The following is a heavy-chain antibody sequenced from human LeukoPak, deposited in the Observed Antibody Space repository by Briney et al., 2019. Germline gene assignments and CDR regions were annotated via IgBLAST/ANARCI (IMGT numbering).Heavy chain of an antibody. Sequence: GGSLRLSCAAPGFTFNNYAIHWVRQAPGKGLEWVAVVTYDGNNQYYADSVKGRFTVSRDNSRSTVNLQMKSLRGEDTAVYYCARAPVRGAVAGVDYWGQGTLVTVSS. CDR1: GFTFNNYA. D-gene: IGHD6-19*01. CDR2: VTYDGNNQ. CDR3: ARAPVRGAVAGVDY. J-gene: IGHJ4*02. V-gene: IGHV3-30-3*01.